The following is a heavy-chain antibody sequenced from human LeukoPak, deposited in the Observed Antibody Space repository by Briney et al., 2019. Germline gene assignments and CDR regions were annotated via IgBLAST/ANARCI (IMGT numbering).Heavy chain of an antibody. J-gene: IGHJ4*02. CDR1: GFTFSSYW. V-gene: IGHV3-7*01. D-gene: IGHD3-22*01. Sequence: PGGSLRLSCAASGFTFSSYWMSWVRPAPGRGLEWVANIKQDGSEKYYVDSVKGRFTISRDNAKNSLYLQMNSLRAEDTAVYYCARDDSSGYYPTSRFDYWGQGTLVTVSS. CDR3: ARDDSSGYYPTSRFDY. CDR2: IKQDGSEK.